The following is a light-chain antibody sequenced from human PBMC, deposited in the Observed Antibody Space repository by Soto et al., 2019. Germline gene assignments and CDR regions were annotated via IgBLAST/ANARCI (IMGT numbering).Light chain of an antibody. CDR3: QQRSNWPSYT. Sequence: EIVLTQSPATLSLSPGERATLSCRASRSVSSYLAWYQQKPGQAPRLLIYDASNRATGIPARFSGGGSGTDFTLTISSLEPEDFAVYYCQQRSNWPSYTFGQGTKLEIK. V-gene: IGKV3-11*01. J-gene: IGKJ2*01. CDR1: RSVSSY. CDR2: DAS.